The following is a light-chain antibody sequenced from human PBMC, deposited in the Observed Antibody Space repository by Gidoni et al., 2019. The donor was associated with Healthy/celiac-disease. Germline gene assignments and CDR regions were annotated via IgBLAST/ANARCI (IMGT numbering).Light chain of an antibody. CDR1: QSVSSN. Sequence: EIVLPQSPATLSVSPGERATLSCRASQSVSSNLAWYQQKPGQAPRLLIYGASTRDTGIPARFSGSGSGTEFTLTISSLQSEDFAVYYCQQYNNWRSSFGQGTKLEIK. CDR2: GAS. V-gene: IGKV3-15*01. J-gene: IGKJ2*04. CDR3: QQYNNWRSS.